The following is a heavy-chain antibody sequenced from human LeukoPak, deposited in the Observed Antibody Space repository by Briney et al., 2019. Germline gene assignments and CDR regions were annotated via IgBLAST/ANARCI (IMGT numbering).Heavy chain of an antibody. CDR3: ASFDDYDFWSGYSY. D-gene: IGHD3-3*01. CDR1: GFTFSSYE. Sequence: GGSLRLSCAASGFTFSSYEMNWVRQAPGKGLEWVSYISSSGSTIYYAYSVKGRFTISRDNAKNSLYLQMNSPRAEDPAVYYCASFDDYDFWSGYSYWGQGTLVTVSS. V-gene: IGHV3-48*03. J-gene: IGHJ4*02. CDR2: ISSSGSTI.